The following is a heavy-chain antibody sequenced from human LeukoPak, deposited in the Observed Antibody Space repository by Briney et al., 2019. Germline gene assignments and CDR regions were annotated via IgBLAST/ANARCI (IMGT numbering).Heavy chain of an antibody. D-gene: IGHD3-22*01. V-gene: IGHV3-23*01. J-gene: IGHJ4*02. CDR2: ISGSGGST. CDR1: GFTFSTYA. CDR3: AEPYYYDSSDYYYRAPYFDY. Sequence: GGSLRLSCAASGFTFSTYAMSWVRQTPEKGLEWVSAISGSGGSTYYADSVKGRFTISRDNSKNTLYLQMNSLRAEDTAVYYCAEPYYYDSSDYYYRAPYFDYWGQGTLVTVSS.